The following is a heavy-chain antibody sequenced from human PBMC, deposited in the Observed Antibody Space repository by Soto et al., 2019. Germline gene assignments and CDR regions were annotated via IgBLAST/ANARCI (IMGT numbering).Heavy chain of an antibody. CDR3: ARTDYYYLDY. CDR1: GYTFTSYA. D-gene: IGHD3-10*01. CDR2: INAGNGNT. V-gene: IGHV1-3*01. J-gene: IGHJ4*02. Sequence: QVQLVQSGAEVKKPGASVKVSCKASGYTFTSYAMHWVRQAPGQRLEWMGWINAGNGNTKYSQKFQGRVTITRDTSASTAYMELXXXXXXXXXXXXXARTDYYYLDYWGQGTLVTVSS.